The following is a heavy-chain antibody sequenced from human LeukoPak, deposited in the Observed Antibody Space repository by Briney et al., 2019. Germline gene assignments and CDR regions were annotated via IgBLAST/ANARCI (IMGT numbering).Heavy chain of an antibody. CDR2: ISSSSSYI. CDR1: GFTFSSYS. D-gene: IGHD2-2*01. V-gene: IGHV3-21*01. J-gene: IGHJ4*02. CDR3: PRDFRSELPAAQVSNY. Sequence: GGSLRLSCAASGFTFSSYSMNWVRQAPGKGLEWVSSISSSSSYIYYADSVKGRFTISRDNAKNSLYLQMNSLRAEDTAVYYCPRDFRSELPAAQVSNYWGQGTLVTVSS.